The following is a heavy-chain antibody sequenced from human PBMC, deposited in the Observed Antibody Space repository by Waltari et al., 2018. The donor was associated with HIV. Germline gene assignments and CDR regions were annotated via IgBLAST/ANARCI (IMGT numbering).Heavy chain of an antibody. CDR1: GFTVSSNY. CDR3: ARVDYYDSSGNYYGMDV. D-gene: IGHD3-22*01. CDR2: IYSGGST. Sequence: EVQVVESGGGLIQPGGSLSLSCAASGFTVSSNYMSWVRQAPGKGLEWVSVIYSGGSTYYADSVKGRFTISRDNSKNTLYLQMNSLRAEDTAVYYCARVDYYDSSGNYYGMDVWGQGTTVTVSS. V-gene: IGHV3-53*01. J-gene: IGHJ6*02.